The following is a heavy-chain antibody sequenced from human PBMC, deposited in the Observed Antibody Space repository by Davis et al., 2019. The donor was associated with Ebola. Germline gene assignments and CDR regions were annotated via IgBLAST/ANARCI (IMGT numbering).Heavy chain of an antibody. CDR1: GGSFSGYY. CDR3: AVFRWLQIDY. D-gene: IGHD5-24*01. CDR2: INHSGST. Sequence: SETLSLTCAVYGGSFSGYYWSWIRQPPGKGLEWIGEINHSGSTYYNPSLKSRVTISVDTSKNQFSLKLSSVTAADTAVYYCAVFRWLQIDYWGQGTLVTVSS. V-gene: IGHV4-34*01. J-gene: IGHJ4*02.